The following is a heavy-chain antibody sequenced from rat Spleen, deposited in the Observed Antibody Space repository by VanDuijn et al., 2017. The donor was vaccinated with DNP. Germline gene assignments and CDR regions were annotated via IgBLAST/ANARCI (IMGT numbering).Heavy chain of an antibody. CDR3: ARYTTGSTRAMDA. CDR2: MSSGGST. J-gene: IGHJ4*01. V-gene: IGHV2-6*01. CDR1: GFSLTSYT. Sequence: QVQLKESGPGLVQPSQTLSLTCTVSGFSLTSYTVSWVRQPPGKGLEWIASMSSGGSTYYNSGLKSRLRISRDTSKSQVFLRMNSLQSEDTATYYCARYTTGSTRAMDAWGQGTSVTVSS. D-gene: IGHD1-6*01.